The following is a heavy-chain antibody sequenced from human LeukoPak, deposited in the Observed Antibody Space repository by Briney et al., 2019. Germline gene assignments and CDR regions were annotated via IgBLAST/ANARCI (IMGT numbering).Heavy chain of an antibody. CDR1: GFTFSSYG. D-gene: IGHD6-19*01. CDR2: IRYDGSNK. V-gene: IGHV3-30*02. CDR3: AKDVVGQQWLENY. J-gene: IGHJ4*02. Sequence: GGSLRLSCAASGFTFSSYGMHWVRQARGKGLEWVAFIRYDGSNKYYADSVKGRFTISRDNSKNTLYLQMNSLRPEDTAVYYCAKDVVGQQWLENYWGQGTLVTVSS.